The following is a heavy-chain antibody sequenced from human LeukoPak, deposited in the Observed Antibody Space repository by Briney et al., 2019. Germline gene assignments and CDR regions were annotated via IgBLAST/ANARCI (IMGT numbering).Heavy chain of an antibody. D-gene: IGHD3-22*01. Sequence: GASVKVSCKASGGTFSSYAISWVRQAPGQGLEWIGWIIPIFGTANYAQKFQGRVTITTDESTSTAYMELSSLRSEDTAVYYCARGGYYDSSSPFDYWGQGTLVTVSS. V-gene: IGHV1-69*05. J-gene: IGHJ4*02. CDR2: IIPIFGTA. CDR3: ARGGYYDSSSPFDY. CDR1: GGTFSSYA.